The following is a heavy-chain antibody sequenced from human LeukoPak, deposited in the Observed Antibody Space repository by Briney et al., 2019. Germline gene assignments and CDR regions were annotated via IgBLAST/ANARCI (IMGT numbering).Heavy chain of an antibody. CDR3: ARGHQDYYGSGSYDQSYNWFDP. V-gene: IGHV4-31*03. J-gene: IGHJ5*02. CDR1: GGSISSGGYY. CDR2: IYYSGST. Sequence: SQTLSLTCTVSGGSISSGGYYWSWIRQHPGKGLEWIGYIYYSGSTYYNPSLKSRVTISVDTSKNQFSLKLSSVTAADTAVYYCARGHQDYYGSGSYDQSYNWFDPWGQGTLVTVSS. D-gene: IGHD3-10*01.